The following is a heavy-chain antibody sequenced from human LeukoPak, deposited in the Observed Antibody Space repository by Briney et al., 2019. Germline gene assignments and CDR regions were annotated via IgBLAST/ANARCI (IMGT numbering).Heavy chain of an antibody. CDR3: ARPPPYTGKFDY. CDR2: IYDNGYS. J-gene: IGHJ4*02. D-gene: IGHD3-10*01. Sequence: SETLSLTCTVSGGSINGFYWTWIRQPPGKGLEWIAYIYDNGYSIYNPSLKSRVTISVDTSKNQISLTLGSVTVADTAVYYCARPPPYTGKFDYWGQGNLVTVSS. V-gene: IGHV4-59*08. CDR1: GGSINGFY.